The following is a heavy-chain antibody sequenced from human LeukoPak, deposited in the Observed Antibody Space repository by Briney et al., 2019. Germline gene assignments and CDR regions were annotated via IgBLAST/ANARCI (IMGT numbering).Heavy chain of an antibody. D-gene: IGHD3-10*01. CDR1: GFTFSSYA. Sequence: GGSLRLSCAASGFTFSSYAMSWVRQAPGKGLEWVSAISGSGGSTYYADSVEGRFTISRDNSKNTLYMKMNSLRAADTAVYSCAKESHYGSGSYYNYNWFAPWGQGTLITVSS. J-gene: IGHJ5*02. CDR3: AKESHYGSGSYYNYNWFAP. CDR2: ISGSGGST. V-gene: IGHV3-23*01.